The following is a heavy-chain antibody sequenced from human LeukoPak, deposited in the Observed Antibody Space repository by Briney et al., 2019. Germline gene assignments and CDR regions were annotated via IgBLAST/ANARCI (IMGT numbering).Heavy chain of an antibody. V-gene: IGHV3-11*04. Sequence: GGSLRLSCAASGLTVTDYYMHWIRQAPGKGLGWVSFIGGSASNIYYADSVKGRFTISRDNAKNSLYLQMNSLRAEDTAVYYCAKEWSAFDIWGQGTMVTVSS. D-gene: IGHD2-15*01. J-gene: IGHJ3*02. CDR2: IGGSASNI. CDR3: AKEWSAFDI. CDR1: GLTVTDYY.